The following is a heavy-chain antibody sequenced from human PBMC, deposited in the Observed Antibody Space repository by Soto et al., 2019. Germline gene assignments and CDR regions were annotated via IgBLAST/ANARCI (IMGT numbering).Heavy chain of an antibody. CDR2: INTGNGDT. V-gene: IGHV1-3*04. CDR3: ARPYSNSWSTYFDY. Sequence: ASVKVSCKTSGYSFNNYLMHWVRQAPGQRLEWMGWINTGNGDTKYSQQFQGRVTIARDTSASTTYMELSSLRSEDTAVYYCARPYSNSWSTYFDYWGQGTLVTVSS. CDR1: GYSFNNYL. J-gene: IGHJ4*02. D-gene: IGHD6-13*01.